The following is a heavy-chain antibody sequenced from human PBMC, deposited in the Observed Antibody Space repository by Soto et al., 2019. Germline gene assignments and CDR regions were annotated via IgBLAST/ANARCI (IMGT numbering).Heavy chain of an antibody. D-gene: IGHD2-2*01. CDR3: ARDGDCSSTSCLDAFDI. V-gene: IGHV3-7*03. J-gene: IGHJ3*02. CDR1: GFTVSSYW. Sequence: XGSLRLSCAASGFTVSSYWMSWVRQAPGKGLEWVANIKQDGSEKYYVDSVKGRFTISRDNAKNSLYLQMNSLRAEDTAVYYCARDGDCSSTSCLDAFDICGQRTMVTVSS. CDR2: IKQDGSEK.